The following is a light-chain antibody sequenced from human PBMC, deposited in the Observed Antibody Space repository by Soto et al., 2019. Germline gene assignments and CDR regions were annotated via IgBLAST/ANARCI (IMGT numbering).Light chain of an antibody. V-gene: IGLV2-14*01. CDR2: EVT. CDR3: SSYTTSSTRV. J-gene: IGLJ1*01. Sequence: QSVLTQPRSVSGSPGQSVTISCTGTSSDVGVYNYVSWYQQHPGKAPKLIIYEVTNRPSGVSNRFSGSKSGNTASLTISGLQAEDEADYYCSSYTTSSTRVFGPGTKLTVL. CDR1: SSDVGVYNY.